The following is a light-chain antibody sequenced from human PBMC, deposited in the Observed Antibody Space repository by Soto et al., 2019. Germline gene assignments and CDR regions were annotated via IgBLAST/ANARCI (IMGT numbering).Light chain of an antibody. Sequence: QAVVSQPPSASGTPGQRVTISCSGTRSNIAGNAVNWYQQLPGTAPKLLIFSDSQRPSGVPDRFSASKYGTSASLAISGLQADDEAFYPRAVLEDLLNPPVFGGGTKLTVL. CDR2: SDS. J-gene: IGLJ2*01. V-gene: IGLV1-44*01. CDR3: AVLEDLLNPPV. CDR1: RSNIAGNA.